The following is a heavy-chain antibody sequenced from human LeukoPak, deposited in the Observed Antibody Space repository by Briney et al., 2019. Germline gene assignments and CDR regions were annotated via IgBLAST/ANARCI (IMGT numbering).Heavy chain of an antibody. CDR3: ARDPPFIIGTTFFDY. D-gene: IGHD1-20*01. J-gene: IGHJ4*02. CDR1: GFTFTNYA. CDR2: ITSNARDT. Sequence: PGGSLRLSCAASGFTFTNYAMNWVRQAPGKRLEWVSSITSNARDTYFADSVKGRFTVSRDNSGNTLYLQMNSLRAEDTAVYYCARDPPFIIGTTFFDYWGQGTLVTVSS. V-gene: IGHV3-23*01.